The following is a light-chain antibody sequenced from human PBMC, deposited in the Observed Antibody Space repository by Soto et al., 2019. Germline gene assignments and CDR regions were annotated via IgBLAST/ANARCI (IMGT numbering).Light chain of an antibody. V-gene: IGLV1-51*01. CDR2: DND. CDR3: GTWDHNLSAGV. J-gene: IGLJ1*01. CDR1: ASNIGSNS. Sequence: QSLLTQPPSVSAAPGQKVTISCSGSASNIGSNSLSWYRQFPGSSPMLVIYDNDKRPSGISARFSASKSDTSATLGITGLQTGDEADYYCGTWDHNLSAGVVGYGTKVTVL.